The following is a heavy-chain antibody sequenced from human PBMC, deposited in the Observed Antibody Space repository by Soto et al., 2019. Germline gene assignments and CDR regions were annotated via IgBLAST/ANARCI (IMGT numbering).Heavy chain of an antibody. Sequence: QLQLQESGPGLVKPSETLSLTCSVSGDSINSDKYYWGWIRQPPGKGLEWIGSIYFRGNTYYNPSLQTRVTISLDKSKSQFSVKLTSVTAADSAVYFCGRLEGLATISYYFDFWAQGALVTVSS. J-gene: IGHJ4*02. CDR2: IYFRGNT. CDR1: GDSINSDKYY. CDR3: GRLEGLATISYYFDF. D-gene: IGHD3-9*01. V-gene: IGHV4-39*01.